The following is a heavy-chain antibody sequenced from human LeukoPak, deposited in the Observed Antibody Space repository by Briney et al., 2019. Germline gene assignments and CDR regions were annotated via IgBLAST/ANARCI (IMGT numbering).Heavy chain of an antibody. D-gene: IGHD3-22*01. CDR2: ISAYNGNT. CDR1: GYTFTSYG. V-gene: IGHV1-18*01. Sequence: GASVKVSCKASGYTFTSYGISWVRQAPGQGLEWMGWISAYNGNTNYAQKLQGRVTMTTDTSTSTAYMELRSLRSDDTAVYYCARLEPEYYYDSSGDYWGQGTLVTVSS. CDR3: ARLEPEYYYDSSGDY. J-gene: IGHJ4*02.